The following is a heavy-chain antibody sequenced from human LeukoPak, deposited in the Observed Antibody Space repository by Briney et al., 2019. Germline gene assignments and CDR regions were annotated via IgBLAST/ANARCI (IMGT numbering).Heavy chain of an antibody. CDR1: GFTFSSYS. J-gene: IGHJ6*02. D-gene: IGHD3-9*01. CDR3: AKVERTGYTVGGMDV. CDR2: ISYDGSNK. V-gene: IGHV3-30*18. Sequence: GGSLRLSCAASGFTFSSYSMNWVRQAPGKGLEWVAVISYDGSNKYYADSVKGRFTISRDNSKNTLYLQINSLRAEDTAVYYCAKVERTGYTVGGMDVWGQGTTVTVSS.